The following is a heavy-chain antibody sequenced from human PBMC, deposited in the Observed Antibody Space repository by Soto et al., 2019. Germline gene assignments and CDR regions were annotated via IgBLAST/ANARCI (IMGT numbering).Heavy chain of an antibody. V-gene: IGHV3-33*01. CDR1: GFTFSSYG. J-gene: IGHJ4*02. Sequence: QVQLVESGGGVVQPGRSLRLSCAASGFTFSSYGMHWVRQAPGKGLEWVAVIWYDGSNKYYADSVKGRFTISSDKSKNTLYLQMNSLRAEDTAVYYCARQNLGDGDPQYYFDYWGQGTLVTVSS. CDR3: ARQNLGDGDPQYYFDY. D-gene: IGHD4-17*01. CDR2: IWYDGSNK.